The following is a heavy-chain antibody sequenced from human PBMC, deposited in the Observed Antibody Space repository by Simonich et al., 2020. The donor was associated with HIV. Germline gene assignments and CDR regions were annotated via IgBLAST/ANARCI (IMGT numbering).Heavy chain of an antibody. CDR1: GGSFSCYS. V-gene: IGHV4-34*01. J-gene: IGHJ4*02. CDR2: INHMGNT. Sequence: QVQLQQWGAGLLKPSETLSLTCAVYGGSFSCYSWSWIRQPPEKGLEWIGEINHMGNTNYNPSPKSRVTISVDTSKNQFSLKLSSVTAADTAVYYCARRHPTTVTTPYFDYWGQGTLVTVSS. D-gene: IGHD4-17*01. CDR3: ARRHPTTVTTPYFDY.